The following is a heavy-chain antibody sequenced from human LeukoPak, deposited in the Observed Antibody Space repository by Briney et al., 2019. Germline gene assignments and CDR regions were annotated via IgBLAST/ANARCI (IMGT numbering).Heavy chain of an antibody. CDR1: GDSVSSNSAA. J-gene: IGHJ3*02. V-gene: IGHV6-1*01. CDR3: ATNVIGTTYDAFGI. Sequence: SQTLSLTCAISGDSVSSNSAAWNWIRQSPSRGLEWLGRTYFRSKWYNDYAVSLKSRIIINADTSKNHFSLQLNSVTPEDTAVYFCATNVIGTTYDAFGIWGQGTMVTVSS. D-gene: IGHD1-1*01. CDR2: TYFRSKWYN.